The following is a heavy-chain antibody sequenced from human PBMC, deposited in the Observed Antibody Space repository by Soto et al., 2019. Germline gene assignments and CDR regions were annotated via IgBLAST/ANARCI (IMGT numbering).Heavy chain of an antibody. D-gene: IGHD6-25*01. V-gene: IGHV3-20*04. CDR2: INWSGGST. CDR1: GFSFNDYG. CDR3: AAGYSSAWMCDP. J-gene: IGHJ5*02. Sequence: EVQLLASGGSVVRPGGSLRLSCVASGFSFNDYGMNWVRQAPGKGLEWVSGINWSGGSTDYSDSVKGRFTISRDNAKNSLYLEMNSLRADDTALYYGAAGYSSAWMCDPGGHGTLVNVSS.